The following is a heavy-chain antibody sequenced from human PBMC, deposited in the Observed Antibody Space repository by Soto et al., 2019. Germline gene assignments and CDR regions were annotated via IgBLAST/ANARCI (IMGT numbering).Heavy chain of an antibody. CDR1: GFTFSSYG. D-gene: IGHD4-17*01. CDR2: IWYDGSNK. Sequence: GGSLRLSCAASGFTFSSYGMHWVRQAPGKGLEWVAVIWYDGSNKYYADSVKGRFTISRDNSKNTLYLQMNSLRAEDTAVYYCARDSFHVTTTVPFYYYYGMDVWGQGTTVTVSS. J-gene: IGHJ6*02. CDR3: ARDSFHVTTTVPFYYYYGMDV. V-gene: IGHV3-33*01.